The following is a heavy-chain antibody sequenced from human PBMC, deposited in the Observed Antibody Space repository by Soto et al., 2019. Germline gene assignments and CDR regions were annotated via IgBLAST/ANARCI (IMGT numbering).Heavy chain of an antibody. J-gene: IGHJ6*02. CDR1: GFPFSISW. Sequence: PGGSLRLSCAGSGFPFSISWMHWVRQVPGKGLEWVSYITSNGSYTNYADSVKGRFTISRDNAKNSLYLQMNSLRAEDTAVYYCARELDGIDVWGQGTTVTVSS. CDR3: ARELDGIDV. CDR2: ITSNGSYT. V-gene: IGHV3-11*05.